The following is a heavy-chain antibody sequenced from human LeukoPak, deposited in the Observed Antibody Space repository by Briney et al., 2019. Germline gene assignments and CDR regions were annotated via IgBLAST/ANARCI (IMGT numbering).Heavy chain of an antibody. Sequence: GASVKVSCKASGYTFTGYYMHWVRQAPGQGLEWMGWINPNSGGTNYAQKFQGRVTMTRDTSISTAYMELSRLGSDDTAVYYCARGHSSGWSQGNYYYMDVWGKGTTVTVSS. V-gene: IGHV1-2*02. J-gene: IGHJ6*03. CDR2: INPNSGGT. D-gene: IGHD6-19*01. CDR1: GYTFTGYY. CDR3: ARGHSSGWSQGNYYYMDV.